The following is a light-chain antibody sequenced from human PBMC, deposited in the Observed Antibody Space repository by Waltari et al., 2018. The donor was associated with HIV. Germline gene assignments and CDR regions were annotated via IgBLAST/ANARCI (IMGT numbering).Light chain of an antibody. J-gene: IGLJ3*02. CDR1: STDVGGYNF. CDR3: SSHTTANTRV. CDR2: EVS. V-gene: IGLV2-14*01. Sequence: QSALTQPASVSGSPGQSITISCTGTSTDVGGYNFVSWYQQHPGKAPKLVIYEVSNRPSGVSIRFSGSKSGTTASLTISGLQADDEADYYCSSHTTANTRVFGGGTKLTVL.